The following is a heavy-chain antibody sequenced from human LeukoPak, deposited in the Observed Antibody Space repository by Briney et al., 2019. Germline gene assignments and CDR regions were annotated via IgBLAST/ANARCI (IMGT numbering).Heavy chain of an antibody. CDR3: ARDSGHDWGNYYYYGMDV. D-gene: IGHD5-12*01. J-gene: IGHJ6*04. V-gene: IGHV4-61*01. Sequence: PSETLSLTCTVSGGSVSSGSYYWSWIRQPPGKGLEWIGYIYYSGSTNYNPSLKSRVTISVDTSKNQFSLKLSSVTAADTAVYYCARDSGHDWGNYYYYGMDVWGKGTTVTVSS. CDR1: GGSVSSGSYY. CDR2: IYYSGST.